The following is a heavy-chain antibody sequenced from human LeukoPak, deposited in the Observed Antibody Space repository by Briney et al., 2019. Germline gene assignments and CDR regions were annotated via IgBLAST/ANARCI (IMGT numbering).Heavy chain of an antibody. Sequence: PSETLSLTCAVYGGSFSGYYWSWIRQPPGKGLEWIGEINHSGSTNYNPSLKSRVTISVDTSKNQFSLKLSSVTAADTAVYYCARGPIYYYDSSGYDYWGQGTLVTASS. V-gene: IGHV4-34*01. CDR2: INHSGST. CDR1: GGSFSGYY. CDR3: ARGPIYYYDSSGYDY. J-gene: IGHJ4*02. D-gene: IGHD3-22*01.